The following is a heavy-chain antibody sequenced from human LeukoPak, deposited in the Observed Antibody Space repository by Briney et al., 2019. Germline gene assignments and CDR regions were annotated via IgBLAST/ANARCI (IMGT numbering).Heavy chain of an antibody. CDR3: ASTSYFGSEGNDFDI. V-gene: IGHV4-59*08. J-gene: IGHJ3*02. D-gene: IGHD2/OR15-2a*01. CDR2: IYYSGST. Sequence: SETLSLTCTVPGGSISSYYWSWIRQPPGKGLEWIGYIYYSGSTNYNPSLKSRVTISVDTSKNQFSLKLSSVTAADTAVYYCASTSYFGSEGNDFDIWGQGTMVTVSS. CDR1: GGSISSYY.